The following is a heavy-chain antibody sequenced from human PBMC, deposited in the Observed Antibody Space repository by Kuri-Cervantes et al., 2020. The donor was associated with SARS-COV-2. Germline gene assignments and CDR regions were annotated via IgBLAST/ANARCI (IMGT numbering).Heavy chain of an antibody. CDR2: IYHSGST. CDR3: ASLGFQDAFDI. CDR1: GGSISSYY. D-gene: IGHD7-27*01. Sequence: SETLSLTCTVSGGSISSYYWSWIRQPPGKGLEWIGYIYHSGSTYYNPSLKGRVTISVDRSKNQFSLKLSSVTAADTAVYYCASLGFQDAFDIWGQGTMVTVSS. V-gene: IGHV4-59*12. J-gene: IGHJ3*02.